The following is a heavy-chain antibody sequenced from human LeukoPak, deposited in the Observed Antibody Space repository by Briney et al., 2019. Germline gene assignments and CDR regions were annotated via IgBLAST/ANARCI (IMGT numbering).Heavy chain of an antibody. CDR3: ARVVVPGWFDP. J-gene: IGHJ5*02. CDR2: NSAYNGNT. CDR1: GYTFTTQY. V-gene: IGHV1-18*01. Sequence: GASVKVSCKASGYTFTTQYIHWVRQAPGQGLEWMGWNSAYNGNTNYAQKLQGRVTMTTDTSTSTTYMELRSLRSDDTAVYYCARVVVPGWFDPWGQGNLVTVSS. D-gene: IGHD2-15*01.